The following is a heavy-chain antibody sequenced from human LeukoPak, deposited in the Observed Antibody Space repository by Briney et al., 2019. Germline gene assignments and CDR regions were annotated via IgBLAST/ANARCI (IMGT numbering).Heavy chain of an antibody. V-gene: IGHV3-7*01. CDR1: GSTFSSYW. D-gene: IGHD4-23*01. Sequence: GGSLRLSCAASGSTFSSYWMSWVRQAPGKGLEWVANINQDGSEKYYVDSVKGRFTISRDNAKNSLYLQMNSLRAEDTAVYYCARMGGTSSSYWGQGTLVTVSS. CDR3: ARMGGTSSSY. CDR2: INQDGSEK. J-gene: IGHJ4*02.